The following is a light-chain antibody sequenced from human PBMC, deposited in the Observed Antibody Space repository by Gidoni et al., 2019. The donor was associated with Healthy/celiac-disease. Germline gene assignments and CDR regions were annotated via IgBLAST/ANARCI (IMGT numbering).Light chain of an antibody. Sequence: EIVLTQSPATLSLSPGEGATLSCRASQSVSSYLAWYQQTPGKAHRLLIYDASNRATGIPARFSGSGSGTDFTLTISSLEPEDFAVYYCQQRSNWPPLTFGGGTKVEIK. CDR3: QQRSNWPPLT. CDR1: QSVSSY. J-gene: IGKJ4*01. V-gene: IGKV3-11*01. CDR2: DAS.